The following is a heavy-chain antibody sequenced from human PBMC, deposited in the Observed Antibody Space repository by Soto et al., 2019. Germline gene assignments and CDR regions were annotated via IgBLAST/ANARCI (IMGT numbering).Heavy chain of an antibody. J-gene: IGHJ4*02. Sequence: GGSLRLSCAASGFTVSSYDMHWVRQAPGKGLEWVAVISYDGSNKYYADSVKGRFTISRDNSKNTLYLQMNSLRTEDTAVYYCATKIVAATSDYWGQGTLVTVSS. D-gene: IGHD2-15*01. CDR3: ATKIVAATSDY. CDR2: ISYDGSNK. V-gene: IGHV3-30*03. CDR1: GFTVSSYD.